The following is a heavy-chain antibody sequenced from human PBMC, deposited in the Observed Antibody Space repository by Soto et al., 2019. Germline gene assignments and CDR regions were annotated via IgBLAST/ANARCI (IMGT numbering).Heavy chain of an antibody. CDR1: GGSISSRSYY. V-gene: IGHV4-39*01. J-gene: IGHJ6*03. D-gene: IGHD1-26*01. Sequence: SETLSLTCTVSGGSISSRSYYWGWIRQPPGKGLEWIGSIYYSGSTYYNPSLKSRVTISVDTSKNQFSLKLSSVTAADTAVYYCAMTKTGGIMDVWGKGTTVTVSS. CDR3: AMTKTGGIMDV. CDR2: IYYSGST.